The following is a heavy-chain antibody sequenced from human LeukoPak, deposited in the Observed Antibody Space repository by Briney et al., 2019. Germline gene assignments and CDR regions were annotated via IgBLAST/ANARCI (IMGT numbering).Heavy chain of an antibody. Sequence: PGRSLRLSCAASGFTFSSYGMHWVRQAPGKGLERVAVISYDGSNKYYADSVKGRFTISRDNSKNTLYLQMNSLRAEDTAVYYCAKECIAVAGNLYYYYYGMDVWGKGTTVTVSS. CDR2: ISYDGSNK. V-gene: IGHV3-30*18. CDR1: GFTFSSYG. J-gene: IGHJ6*04. D-gene: IGHD6-13*01. CDR3: AKECIAVAGNLYYYYYGMDV.